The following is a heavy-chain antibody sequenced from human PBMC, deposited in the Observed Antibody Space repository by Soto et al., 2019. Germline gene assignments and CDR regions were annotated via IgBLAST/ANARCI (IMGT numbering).Heavy chain of an antibody. J-gene: IGHJ4*02. V-gene: IGHV1-2*02. CDR3: ARDGIQGDLDY. D-gene: IGHD2-21*01. CDR2: INPNSGGT. CDR1: GYTXNGYY. Sequence: GXSXKVSFKASGYTXNGYYMDLVRQAPGQGLEWMGWINPNSGGTNYAQKFQGRVTMTRETSISTAYMDMSRLRSYDTAVYYCARDGIQGDLDYWGQGTLGTVSS.